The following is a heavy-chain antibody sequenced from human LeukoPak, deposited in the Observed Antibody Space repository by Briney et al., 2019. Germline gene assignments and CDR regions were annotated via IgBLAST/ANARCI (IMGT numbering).Heavy chain of an antibody. D-gene: IGHD2-21*02. J-gene: IGHJ6*02. V-gene: IGHV4-34*01. CDR3: ARGRVSVTGYYFAMDV. CDR1: GGSFSGYY. CDR2: INHSGST. Sequence: SETLSLTCAVYGGSFSGYYWSWIRQPPGKGLEWIGEINHSGSTNYNPSLKSRVTISVDTSKNQFSLKLSSVTAADTAVYYCARGRVSVTGYYFAMDVWGQGTTVTVSS.